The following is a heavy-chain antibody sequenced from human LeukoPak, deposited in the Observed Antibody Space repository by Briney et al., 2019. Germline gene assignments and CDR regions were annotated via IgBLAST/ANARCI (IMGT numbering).Heavy chain of an antibody. CDR3: ARGLAVAGYDY. CDR2: IYYSGST. Sequence: SETLSLTGTVSGGSISSYYWSWIRQPPGKGLEWIGYIYYSGSTNYNPSLKSRVTISVDTSKNQFSLKLSSVTAADTAVYYCARGLAVAGYDYWGQGTLVTVSS. J-gene: IGHJ4*02. V-gene: IGHV4-59*01. CDR1: GGSISSYY. D-gene: IGHD6-19*01.